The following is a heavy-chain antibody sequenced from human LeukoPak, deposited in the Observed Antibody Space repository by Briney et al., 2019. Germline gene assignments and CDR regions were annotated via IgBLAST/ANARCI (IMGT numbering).Heavy chain of an antibody. J-gene: IGHJ2*01. CDR1: GGSISSSSYY. CDR3: ANFDGSSYYSSYWHFDL. Sequence: PSETLSLTCTVSGGSISSSSYYWGWIRQPPGKGLEWIGSMYYSGSTYYNPSLKSRLTMSVDTSRNQFSLELSSVTAADTAVYYCANFDGSSYYSSYWHFDLWGRGTLVIVSS. D-gene: IGHD3-22*01. CDR2: MYYSGST. V-gene: IGHV4-39*07.